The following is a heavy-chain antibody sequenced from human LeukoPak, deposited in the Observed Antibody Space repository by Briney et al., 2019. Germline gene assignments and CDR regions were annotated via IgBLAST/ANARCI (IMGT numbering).Heavy chain of an antibody. CDR3: ARAYPSSSTD. CDR1: GGSISSYY. CDR2: IYYSGST. Sequence: PSETLSLTCTVSGGSISSYYWSWIRQPPGKGLEWIGYIYYSGSTNYNPSLKSRVTISQDTSQNQFSLRLSSVTAADTAVYYCARAYPSSSTDWGQGMLVTVSS. D-gene: IGHD2-2*01. V-gene: IGHV4-59*12. J-gene: IGHJ4*02.